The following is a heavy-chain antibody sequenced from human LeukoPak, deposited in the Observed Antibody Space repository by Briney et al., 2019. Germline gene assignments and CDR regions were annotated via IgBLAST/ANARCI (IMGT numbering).Heavy chain of an antibody. CDR1: GGSFSAYY. CDR3: ARDNKRAYGMDV. CDR2: INHSGST. Sequence: PSETLSLTCAVYGGSFSAYYWSWIRQPPGKGLEWIGEINHSGSTNYNPSLKSRVAISVDTSRNQFSLKLSSVTAADTAVYYCARDNKRAYGMDVWGQGTTVTVSS. V-gene: IGHV4-34*01. D-gene: IGHD1-1*01. J-gene: IGHJ6*02.